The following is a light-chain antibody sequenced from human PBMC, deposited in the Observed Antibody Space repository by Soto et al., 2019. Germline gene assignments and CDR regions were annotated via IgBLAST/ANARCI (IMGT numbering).Light chain of an antibody. CDR3: SSYTASITLYV. Sequence: QSALTQPASVSGSPGQSITISCTGTNSDVGGYNYVSWYQHHPGIAPKLMIYEVSNRPSGVSNRFSGSKSGNTASLTISGLQADDEADYYCSSYTASITLYVFGTGTKLTVL. V-gene: IGLV2-14*01. CDR2: EVS. CDR1: NSDVGGYNY. J-gene: IGLJ1*01.